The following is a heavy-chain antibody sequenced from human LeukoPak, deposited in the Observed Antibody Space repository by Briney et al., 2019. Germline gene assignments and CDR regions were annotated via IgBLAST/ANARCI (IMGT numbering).Heavy chain of an antibody. V-gene: IGHV4-59*01. CDR1: GGSISSYY. D-gene: IGHD1-1*01. CDR3: AREGTSGTHLNWFDP. Sequence: PSETLSLTCTASGGSISSYYWSWIRQPPGKGLEWIGHIYGSGSTNYNPSPKSRVTLSVDTSKNQFSLKLSSVTAADTAVYYCAREGTSGTHLNWFDPWGQGTLVTVSS. CDR2: IYGSGST. J-gene: IGHJ5*02.